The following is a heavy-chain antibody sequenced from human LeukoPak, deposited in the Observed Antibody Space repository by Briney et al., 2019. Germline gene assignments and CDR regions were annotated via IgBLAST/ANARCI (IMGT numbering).Heavy chain of an antibody. V-gene: IGHV4-59*04. CDR3: ARRRDGYNQLDY. D-gene: IGHD5-24*01. CDR1: GFTFSSYSMN. J-gene: IGHJ4*02. Sequence: PGGSLRLSCAASGFTFSSYSMNWVRQPPGKGLEWIGTIDHAGTTFYNVSLKSRVTISVDTPNNQFSLRLNSVGAADTAVYYCARRRDGYNQLDYWGQGTLVTVSS. CDR2: IDHAGTT.